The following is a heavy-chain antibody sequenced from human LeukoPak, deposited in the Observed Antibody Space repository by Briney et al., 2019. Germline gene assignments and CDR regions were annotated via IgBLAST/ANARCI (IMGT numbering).Heavy chain of an antibody. J-gene: IGHJ4*02. Sequence: GASVKVSCNASGYTFTSYGISWVRRAPGQGLEWMGWISAYNGNTNDAQKLQGRVTMTTHTSTSTAYMELRSLRSDDTAVYYCARDWRGYNWNYPLDYWGQGTLVTVSS. CDR2: ISAYNGNT. CDR3: ARDWRGYNWNYPLDY. CDR1: GYTFTSYG. V-gene: IGHV1-18*01. D-gene: IGHD1-7*01.